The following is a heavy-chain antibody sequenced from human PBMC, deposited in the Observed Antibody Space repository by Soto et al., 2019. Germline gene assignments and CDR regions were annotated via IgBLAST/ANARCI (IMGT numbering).Heavy chain of an antibody. V-gene: IGHV3-33*01. Sequence: GESLNLSCAASGFTFSIYAMDSVRQGPGRALEWVAVIGYDGSNKYYADAVKGRFTISRDNYKNTLYLQMNSLRAEDTAVYYCARDRGGWQPNKDFDYWGQGTLVTVSS. J-gene: IGHJ4*02. D-gene: IGHD6-19*01. CDR3: ARDRGGWQPNKDFDY. CDR1: GFTFSIYA. CDR2: IGYDGSNK.